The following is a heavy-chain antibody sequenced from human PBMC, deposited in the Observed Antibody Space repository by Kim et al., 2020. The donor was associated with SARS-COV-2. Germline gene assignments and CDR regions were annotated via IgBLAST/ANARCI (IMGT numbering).Heavy chain of an antibody. J-gene: IGHJ6*02. Sequence: ASVKVSCKASGYTFTSYAMNWVRQAPGQGLEWMGWINTNTGNPTYAQGFTGRFVFSLDTSVSTAYLQISSLKAEDTAVYYCARSAFGELTYYYYGMDVWGQGTTVTVSS. V-gene: IGHV7-4-1*02. D-gene: IGHD3-10*01. CDR1: GYTFTSYA. CDR2: INTNTGNP. CDR3: ARSAFGELTYYYYGMDV.